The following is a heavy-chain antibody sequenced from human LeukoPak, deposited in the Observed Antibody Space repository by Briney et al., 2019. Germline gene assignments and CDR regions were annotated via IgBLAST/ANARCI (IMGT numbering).Heavy chain of an antibody. D-gene: IGHD3-10*01. Sequence: GGSLRLSCAASGFTFKSYTMNWVRQAPGKGLEWVSSITSTTSYVYYADSVMGRFTISRDNSKNTLYLQMNSLRAEDTAVYYCAKENGEAIYYYYMDVWGKGTTVTISS. J-gene: IGHJ6*03. CDR3: AKENGEAIYYYYMDV. CDR2: ITSTTSYV. CDR1: GFTFKSYT. V-gene: IGHV3-21*01.